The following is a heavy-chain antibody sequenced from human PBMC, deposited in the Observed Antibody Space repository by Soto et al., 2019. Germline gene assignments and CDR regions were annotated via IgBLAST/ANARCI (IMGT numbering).Heavy chain of an antibody. CDR2: INPRGGYR. V-gene: IGHV1-46*01. CDR1: GYTFTSYY. CDR3: ARSRSMGDWGASVRTYAYGMDV. Sequence: QVQLVQSGAEVKKPGASVKVSCQTSGYTFTSYYIHWVRQAPGQGLVWLGIINPRGGYRKYSKEFQDRITMNKDVPTKIVSMELSSLTSEDTAVYFCARSRSMGDWGASVRTYAYGMDVCGQGTTVTVSS. J-gene: IGHJ6*02. D-gene: IGHD1-26*01.